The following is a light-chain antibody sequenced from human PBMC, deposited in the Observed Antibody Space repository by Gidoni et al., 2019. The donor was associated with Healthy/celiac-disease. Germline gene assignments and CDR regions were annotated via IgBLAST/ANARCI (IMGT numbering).Light chain of an antibody. CDR1: QSVSSSY. Sequence: EIVLTQSPGTLSLSPGERATLSCRASQSVSSSYLACYQQKPGQAPRLLIYGASSRATGIRDRFSGSGSGTDFTLTISRLEPEYCAVYYCQQYGSLFGQGTRLEIK. J-gene: IGKJ5*01. CDR2: GAS. V-gene: IGKV3-20*01. CDR3: QQYGSL.